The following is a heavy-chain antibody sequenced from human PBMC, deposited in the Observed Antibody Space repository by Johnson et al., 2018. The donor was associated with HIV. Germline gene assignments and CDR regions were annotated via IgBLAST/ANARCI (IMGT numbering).Heavy chain of an antibody. V-gene: IGHV3-33*06. CDR1: GFTFSSYA. J-gene: IGHJ3*02. Sequence: QVQLVESGGGVVQPGRSLRLSCAASGFTFSSYAMHWVRQAPGKGLEWVAVIWYDGSNKYYANSVKGRFIISRDNSKNTLYLQMNSLRAEDTAVYYCAKDLPVNIMTFGGVFEGDAFDIWGQGTIVTVSS. D-gene: IGHD3-16*02. CDR3: AKDLPVNIMTFGGVFEGDAFDI. CDR2: IWYDGSNK.